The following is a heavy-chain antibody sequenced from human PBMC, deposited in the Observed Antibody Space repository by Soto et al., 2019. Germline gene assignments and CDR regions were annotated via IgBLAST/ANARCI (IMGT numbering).Heavy chain of an antibody. Sequence: QVQLMASGGGVVQPGRSLRLSCAASGFTFSRYGMHWVRQAPGKGLEWVALISYEGSNKYYADSVKGRFTIARDNSQKTLYLELNRLKPEDTAVYYCAQDADYYDSSDYSDDAEYVLQWGPGIVVTVSS. J-gene: IGHJ1*01. CDR2: ISYEGSNK. CDR3: AQDADYYDSSDYSDDAEYVLQ. CDR1: GFTFSRYG. V-gene: IGHV3-30*18. D-gene: IGHD3-22*01.